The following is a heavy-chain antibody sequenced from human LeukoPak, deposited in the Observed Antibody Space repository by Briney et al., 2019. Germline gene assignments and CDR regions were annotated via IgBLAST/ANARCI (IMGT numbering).Heavy chain of an antibody. Sequence: PSETLSLTCAVYGGSFSGYYWSWIRQPPGKGLEWIGEINHSGSTNYNPSLKSRVTISVDTSKNQFSLKLSSVTAADTAVYYCARGLGRVYCSSTSCRDYWGQGTLVTVSS. CDR2: INHSGST. CDR3: ARGLGRVYCSSTSCRDY. V-gene: IGHV4-34*01. J-gene: IGHJ4*02. D-gene: IGHD2-2*01. CDR1: GGSFSGYY.